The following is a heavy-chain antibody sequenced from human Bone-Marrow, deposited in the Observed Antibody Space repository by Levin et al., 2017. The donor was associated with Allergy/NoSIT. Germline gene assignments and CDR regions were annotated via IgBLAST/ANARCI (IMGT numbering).Heavy chain of an antibody. CDR2: ISYDGSNK. J-gene: IGHJ6*02. CDR1: GFTFSSYA. Sequence: PGGSLRLSCAASGFTFSSYAMHWVRQAPGKGLEWVAVISYDGSNKYYADSVKGRFTISRDNSKNTLYLQMNSLRAEDTAVYYCARDRVNTHDFWSGYYSAYYYGMDVWGQGTTVTVSS. D-gene: IGHD3-3*01. CDR3: ARDRVNTHDFWSGYYSAYYYGMDV. V-gene: IGHV3-30*04.